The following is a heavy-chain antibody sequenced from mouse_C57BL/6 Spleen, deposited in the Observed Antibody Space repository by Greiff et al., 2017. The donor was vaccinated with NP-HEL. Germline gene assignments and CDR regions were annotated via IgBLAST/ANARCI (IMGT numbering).Heavy chain of an antibody. D-gene: IGHD3-2*02. CDR1: GYTFTSYW. Sequence: LQQPGTSVKLSCKASGYTFTSYWMHWVKQRPGQGLEWIGVIDPSDSYTNYNQKFKGKATLTVDTSSSTAYMQLSSLTSEDSAVYYCARSGQLRLLDYWGQGTTLTVSS. J-gene: IGHJ2*01. CDR3: ARSGQLRLLDY. CDR2: IDPSDSYT. V-gene: IGHV1-59*01.